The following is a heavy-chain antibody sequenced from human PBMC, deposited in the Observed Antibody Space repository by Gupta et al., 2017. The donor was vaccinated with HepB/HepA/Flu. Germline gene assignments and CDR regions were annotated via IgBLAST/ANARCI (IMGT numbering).Heavy chain of an antibody. V-gene: IGHV4-4*07. CDR2: IYTSGST. CDR3: AGDSSVVVLRGMDV. Sequence: QMQLQESGPGLVKPSETLSLTGPVPGGSLSSYHCRCIRQPAGRGLWWIVRIYTSGSTNYNPSLKRRVAMSVDTSKNQFSLKLSSVTAADTAVYYCAGDSSVVVLRGMDVWGKGTTVTGAS. CDR1: GGSLSSYH. J-gene: IGHJ6*03. D-gene: IGHD2-21*01.